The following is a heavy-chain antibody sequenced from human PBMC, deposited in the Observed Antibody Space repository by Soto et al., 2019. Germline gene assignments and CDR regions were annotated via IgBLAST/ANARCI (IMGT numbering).Heavy chain of an antibody. Sequence: QVQLVQSGAEVKKPGASVKVSCKASGYTFTSYAMHWVRQAPGQRLEWMGWINAGNGNTKYSQKFQGRVTITRDTTASTAYRELSRLRSEDTAVYYCAGELGGWPDYWGQGTRVTVSS. CDR3: AGELGGWPDY. V-gene: IGHV1-3*01. CDR1: GYTFTSYA. D-gene: IGHD2-15*01. J-gene: IGHJ4*02. CDR2: INAGNGNT.